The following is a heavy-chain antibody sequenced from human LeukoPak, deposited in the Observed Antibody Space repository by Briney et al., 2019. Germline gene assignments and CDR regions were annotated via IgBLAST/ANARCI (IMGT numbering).Heavy chain of an antibody. J-gene: IGHJ4*02. Sequence: SETLSPTCAVYGGSFSGYYWSWIRQPPGKGLEWIGEINHSGSTNYNPSLKSRVTISVDTSKNQFSLKLSSVTAADTAVYYCARGSGIAGLRSVHLSLPFDYWGQGTLVTVSS. D-gene: IGHD6-13*01. CDR3: ARGSGIAGLRSVHLSLPFDY. V-gene: IGHV4-34*01. CDR2: INHSGST. CDR1: GGSFSGYY.